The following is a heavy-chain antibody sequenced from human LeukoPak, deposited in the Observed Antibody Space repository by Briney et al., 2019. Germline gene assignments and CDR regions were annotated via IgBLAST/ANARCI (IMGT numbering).Heavy chain of an antibody. CDR3: AKGRRFDYSRGNDAFDI. V-gene: IGHV3-9*03. Sequence: SGGSLRLSCAASGFTFDDYAMHWVRHAPGKGLEWVSGISWNSGSIGYADSVKGRFTISRDNAKNSLYLQMNSLRAEDMALYYCAKGRRFDYSRGNDAFDIWGQGTMVTVSS. CDR1: GFTFDDYA. J-gene: IGHJ3*02. D-gene: IGHD4-11*01. CDR2: ISWNSGSI.